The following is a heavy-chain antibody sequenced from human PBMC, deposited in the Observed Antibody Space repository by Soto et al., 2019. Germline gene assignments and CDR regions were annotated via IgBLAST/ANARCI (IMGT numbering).Heavy chain of an antibody. V-gene: IGHV1-18*04. Sequence: ASVKVSCKASGYTFTSYGISWVQQAPGQGLEWMGWISAYNGNTNYAQKLQGRVTMTTDTSTSTAYMELRGLRSDDTAVYYCARKRSLLPFDYWGQGTLVTVSS. CDR3: ARKRSLLPFDY. J-gene: IGHJ4*02. D-gene: IGHD4-17*01. CDR1: GYTFTSYG. CDR2: ISAYNGNT.